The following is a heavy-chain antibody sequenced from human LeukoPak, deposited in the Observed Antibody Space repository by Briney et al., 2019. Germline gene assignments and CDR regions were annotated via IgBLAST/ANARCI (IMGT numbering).Heavy chain of an antibody. D-gene: IGHD3-10*01. J-gene: IGHJ4*02. Sequence: ASVKVSCKASGYTFTSYAMNWVRQAPGQGLEWMGWINTNTGNPTYAQGFTGRFVFSLDTSVSTAYLQISSLKAEDTAVYYCARDIGERGRGYGSGSYEVRDYWGQGTLVTVSS. CDR2: INTNTGNP. V-gene: IGHV7-4-1*02. CDR1: GYTFTSYA. CDR3: ARDIGERGRGYGSGSYEVRDY.